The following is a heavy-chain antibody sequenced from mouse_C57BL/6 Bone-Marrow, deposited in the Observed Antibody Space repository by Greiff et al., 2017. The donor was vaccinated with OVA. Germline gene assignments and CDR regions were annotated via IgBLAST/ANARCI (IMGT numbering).Heavy chain of an antibody. J-gene: IGHJ2*01. CDR3: ARGGVTLYYFDY. Sequence: QVQLQQSGAELARPGASVKLSCKASGYTFTSYGISWVKQRTGQGLEWIGEIYPRSGNTYYNEKFKGTATLNADKSSSTAYMELRSLTSEDSAVYFCARGGVTLYYFDYWGQGTTLTVSS. D-gene: IGHD2-1*01. CDR1: GYTFTSYG. V-gene: IGHV1-81*01. CDR2: IYPRSGNT.